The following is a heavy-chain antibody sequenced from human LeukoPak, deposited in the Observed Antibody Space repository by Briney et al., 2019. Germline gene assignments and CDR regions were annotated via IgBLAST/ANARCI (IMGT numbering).Heavy chain of an antibody. Sequence: SGGSLRLSCAASGFNFNSHGMHWVRQAPGKWLEWVALIPSDGSYTYYADSVKGRFTISRDNSKNTLSLQMNSVRPDDTAVYYCAKDRYGDYGRFDNWGQGTMVTVSS. CDR1: GFNFNSHG. CDR2: IPSDGSYT. CDR3: AKDRYGDYGRFDN. D-gene: IGHD4-17*01. V-gene: IGHV3-30*18. J-gene: IGHJ3*02.